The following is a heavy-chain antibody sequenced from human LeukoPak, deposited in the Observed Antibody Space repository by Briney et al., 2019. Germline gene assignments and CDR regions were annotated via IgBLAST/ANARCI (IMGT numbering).Heavy chain of an antibody. J-gene: IGHJ6*03. D-gene: IGHD3-3*01. CDR2: ISYDGSNK. CDR3: AKDASSLRFLEWLLPSPYYFYYMDV. V-gene: IGHV3-30*18. CDR1: GFTFSSYG. Sequence: GGSLRLSCAASGFTFSSYGMHWVRQAPGKGLERVAVISYDGSNKYYARSVKGRFTISRDNSKNTLYLQMNSLIAEDTAVYYCAKDASSLRFLEWLLPSPYYFYYMDVWGKGTTVTVSS.